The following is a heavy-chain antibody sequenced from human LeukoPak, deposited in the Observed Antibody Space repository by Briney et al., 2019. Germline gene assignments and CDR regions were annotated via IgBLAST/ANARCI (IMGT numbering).Heavy chain of an antibody. D-gene: IGHD5-18*01. CDR2: ISASSSHI. CDR1: GFTFSSYS. CDR3: ARAGYSYDWPYFDY. J-gene: IGHJ4*02. Sequence: SGGSLRLSCAASGFTFSSYSMNWVRQAPGKGLEWVSSISASSSHINYADSEKGRFTISRDNAKNSLYLQMSSLRVEDTAVFYCARAGYSYDWPYFDYWGQGTLVTVPS. V-gene: IGHV3-21*01.